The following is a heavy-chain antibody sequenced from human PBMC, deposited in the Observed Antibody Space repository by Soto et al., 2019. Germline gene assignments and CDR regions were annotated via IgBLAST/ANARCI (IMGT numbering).Heavy chain of an antibody. V-gene: IGHV4-31*03. CDR2: IYYSGST. Sequence: PSETLSLTCTVSGGSISSGDYYWSWVRQPPGKGLEWIGYIYYSGSTYYNPSLKSRVTISVDTSKNQFSLKLSSVTAADTGIYYCAADRGYSYGYFDFWGQGALVTVSS. CDR1: GGSISSGDYY. CDR3: AADRGYSYGYFDF. J-gene: IGHJ4*02. D-gene: IGHD5-18*01.